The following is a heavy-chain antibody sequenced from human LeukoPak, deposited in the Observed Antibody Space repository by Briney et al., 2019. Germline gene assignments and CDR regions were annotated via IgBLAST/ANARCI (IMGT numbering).Heavy chain of an antibody. V-gene: IGHV3-74*01. D-gene: IGHD3-10*01. CDR2: INNDGSRT. J-gene: IGHJ4*02. CDR3: ARSFGSGSYSTTYFDY. Sequence: GGSLRPSCAASGFTFSSYWMHWVRQAPGKGLVWVPRINNDGSRTNYADSVKGRFTISRDNAKNTLYLQMNSLRAEDTAVYYCARSFGSGSYSTTYFDYWGQGALVTVSS. CDR1: GFTFSSYW.